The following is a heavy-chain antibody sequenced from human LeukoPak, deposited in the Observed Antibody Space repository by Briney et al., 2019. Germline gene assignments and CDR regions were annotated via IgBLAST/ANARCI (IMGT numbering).Heavy chain of an antibody. Sequence: GGSLRLSCAASGFTFNNYWIHWVRQVPGKGLVWVSRINSDGSSTSYADSVKGRFTISRDNAKNTLYLQMNSLRAEDTAVYYCAELGITMIGGVWGKGTTVTISS. J-gene: IGHJ6*04. V-gene: IGHV3-74*01. D-gene: IGHD3-10*02. CDR3: AELGITMIGGV. CDR1: GFTFNNYW. CDR2: INSDGSST.